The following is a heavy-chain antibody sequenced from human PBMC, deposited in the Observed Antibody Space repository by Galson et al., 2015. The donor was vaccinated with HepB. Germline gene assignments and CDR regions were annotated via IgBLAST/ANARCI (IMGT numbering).Heavy chain of an antibody. Sequence: SVKVSCKASGGTFSSYAISWVRQAPGQGLEWMGGIIPIFGTANYAQKFQGRVTITADESTSTAYMELSSLRSEDTAVYYCAGESRGLDAFDIWGQGTMVTVSS. V-gene: IGHV1-69*13. CDR2: IIPIFGTA. CDR1: GGTFSSYA. J-gene: IGHJ3*02. CDR3: AGESRGLDAFDI.